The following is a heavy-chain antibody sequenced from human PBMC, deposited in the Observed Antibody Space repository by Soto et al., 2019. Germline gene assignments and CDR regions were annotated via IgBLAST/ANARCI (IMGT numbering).Heavy chain of an antibody. J-gene: IGHJ3*02. Sequence: ESGGDLVQPGGSLRLSCAASGFTLSAYWMTWVRQAPGKGLEWVANINRDGSKKSYLDSVRGRFTISRDNVGNSLYLQMDSLRADDPALYYCARAVSPGSSSLYLDAFDIWGQGTMVTVSS. CDR1: GFTLSAYW. CDR2: INRDGSKK. D-gene: IGHD6-13*01. CDR3: ARAVSPGSSSLYLDAFDI. V-gene: IGHV3-7*05.